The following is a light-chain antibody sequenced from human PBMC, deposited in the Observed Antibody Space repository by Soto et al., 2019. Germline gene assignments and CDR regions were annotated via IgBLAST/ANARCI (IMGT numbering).Light chain of an antibody. Sequence: QSALTQPASVSGSPGQSITISCTGTSSDVGGYNSVSWYQQHPGKAPKLMIYEVTNRPSGVSDRFSGSKSGNTASLTISRLQAEDEADYYCTSYRGSSTLVVIGGGTKLTVL. CDR2: EVT. CDR3: TSYRGSSTLVV. J-gene: IGLJ3*02. V-gene: IGLV2-14*01. CDR1: SSDVGGYNS.